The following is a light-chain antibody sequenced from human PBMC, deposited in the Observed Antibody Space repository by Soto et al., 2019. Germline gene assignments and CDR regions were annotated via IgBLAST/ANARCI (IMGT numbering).Light chain of an antibody. J-gene: IGKJ1*01. CDR1: QSVSGW. V-gene: IGKV1-5*01. Sequence: DIQMTPSPSTLSASVCDRVTITSRASQSVSGWLALYQQKPGEAPKLLIYDASALPRGVPSSFSGSGSGTKFTLTIASLQPDDFATYYCHQYETFSGTFGPGTKVDIK. CDR2: DAS. CDR3: HQYETFSGT.